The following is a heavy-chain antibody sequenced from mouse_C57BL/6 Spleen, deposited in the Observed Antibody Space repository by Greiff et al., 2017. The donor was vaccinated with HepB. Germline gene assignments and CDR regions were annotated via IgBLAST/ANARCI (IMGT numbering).Heavy chain of an antibody. Sequence: VQLKESGPGLVQPSQSLSITCTVSGFSLTSYGVHWVRQSPGKGLEWLGVIWRGGSTDYNAAFMSRLSITKDNSKSQVFFKMNSLQADDTAIYYCAKNFWLGYDYDLAEDWYFDVWGTGTTVTVSS. J-gene: IGHJ1*03. CDR3: AKNFWLGYDYDLAEDWYFDV. V-gene: IGHV2-5*01. CDR1: GFSLTSYG. CDR2: IWRGGST. D-gene: IGHD2-4*01.